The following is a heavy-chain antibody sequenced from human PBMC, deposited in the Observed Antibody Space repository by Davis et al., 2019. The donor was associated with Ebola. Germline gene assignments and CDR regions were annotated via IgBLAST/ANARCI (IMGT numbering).Heavy chain of an antibody. D-gene: IGHD6-19*01. CDR2: VYYNGAT. Sequence: SETLSLTCAVSGGSISPYYWSWIRQPPGKGLEWIGYVYYNGATNYNPSLESRVTISVDSTRNQFSLELASVTAADTAVYYCARDRVVAVTGPDYYGLDVWGQETTVTVSS. CDR1: GGSISPYY. CDR3: ARDRVVAVTGPDYYGLDV. V-gene: IGHV4-59*01. J-gene: IGHJ6*02.